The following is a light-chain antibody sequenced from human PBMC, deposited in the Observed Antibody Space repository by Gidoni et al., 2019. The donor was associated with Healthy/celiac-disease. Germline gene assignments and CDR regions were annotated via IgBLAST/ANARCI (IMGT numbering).Light chain of an antibody. V-gene: IGKV1-39*01. CDR2: AAS. J-gene: IGKJ3*01. Sequence: DIQMTQSPSSLSASVGDRVTITCRASQSISSYLNWYQQKPGKAPKLLIYAASSLQSGVPSRFSGSGSGTGFTLTISSLQPEDFATYYCQQSYSTPRFTFGPGTKVDIK. CDR1: QSISSY. CDR3: QQSYSTPRFT.